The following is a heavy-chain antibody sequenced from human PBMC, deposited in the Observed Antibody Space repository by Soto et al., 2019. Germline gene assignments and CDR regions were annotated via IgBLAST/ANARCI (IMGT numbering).Heavy chain of an antibody. CDR3: ASTTSGSYYRYYYYGMDV. CDR1: GYTFTSYA. J-gene: IGHJ6*02. V-gene: IGHV1-3*01. Sequence: ASVKVSCKASGYTFTSYAMHWVRQAPGQRLEGMGWINAGNGNTKYSQKFQGRVTITRDTSASTAYMELSSLRSEDTAVYYCASTTSGSYYRYYYYGMDVWGQGTRVTFAS. CDR2: INAGNGNT. D-gene: IGHD1-26*01.